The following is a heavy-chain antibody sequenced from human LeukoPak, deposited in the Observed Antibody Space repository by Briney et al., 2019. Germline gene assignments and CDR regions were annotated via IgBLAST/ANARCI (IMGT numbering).Heavy chain of an antibody. V-gene: IGHV3-23*01. CDR2: ISGSGGST. CDR1: GFTFSSYA. CDR3: AKAREYYDSSGYYSALVY. J-gene: IGHJ4*02. Sequence: GGSLRLSCAASGFTFSSYAMSWVRQAPGKGLEWVSAISGSGGSTYYADSVKGRFTISRDNSKNTLYLQMNSLRAEDTAVYYCAKAREYYDSSGYYSALVYWGQGTLVTVSS. D-gene: IGHD3-22*01.